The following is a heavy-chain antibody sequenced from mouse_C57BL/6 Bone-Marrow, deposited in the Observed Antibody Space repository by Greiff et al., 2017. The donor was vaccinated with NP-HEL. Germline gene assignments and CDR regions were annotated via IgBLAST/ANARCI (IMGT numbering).Heavy chain of an antibody. CDR3: ARDAGLLPFAY. V-gene: IGHV7-1*01. J-gene: IGHJ3*01. Sequence: EVQGVESGGGLVQSGRSLRLSCATSGFTFSDFYMEWVRQAPGKGLEWIAASRNKANDYTTEYSASVKGRFIVSRDTSQSILYLQMNALRAEDTAIYYCARDAGLLPFAYWGQGTLVTVSA. D-gene: IGHD2-3*01. CDR1: GFTFSDFY. CDR2: SRNKANDYTT.